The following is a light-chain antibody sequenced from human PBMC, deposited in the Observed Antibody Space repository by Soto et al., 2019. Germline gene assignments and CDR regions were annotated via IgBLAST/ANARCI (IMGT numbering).Light chain of an antibody. CDR1: QGISRY. CDR3: QQLNTYPRVT. Sequence: DIQLTQSPSFLSASVGDRVTITCRSSQGISRYLAWYQQQPGEAPKLLIYAASTLQSVVPSRFSGSGSGTDFTLTISSLQPEDRATYYCQQLNTYPRVTFGQGTRLEIK. J-gene: IGKJ5*01. CDR2: AAS. V-gene: IGKV1-9*01.